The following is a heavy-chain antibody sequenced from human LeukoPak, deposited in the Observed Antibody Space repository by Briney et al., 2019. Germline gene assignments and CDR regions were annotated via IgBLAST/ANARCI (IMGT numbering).Heavy chain of an antibody. V-gene: IGHV3-33*06. J-gene: IGHJ4*02. CDR3: AKTATSSSWYYFDY. Sequence: GGSLRLSCAASGFTFSSYGMHWVRQAPGKGLEWVAVIWFDGSNKYYADSVKGRFTIPRDNSKNTLYLQMNSLRADDTAVYYCAKTATSSSWYYFDYWGQGTLVTVSS. CDR1: GFTFSSYG. D-gene: IGHD6-6*01. CDR2: IWFDGSNK.